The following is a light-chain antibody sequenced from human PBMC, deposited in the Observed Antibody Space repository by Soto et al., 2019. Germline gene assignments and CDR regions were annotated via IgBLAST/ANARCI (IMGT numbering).Light chain of an antibody. J-gene: IGKJ1*01. Sequence: EIVMTQSSATLSVSPGEKVSLSCRASENIDTDVAWFQQKPGQAPRFLISDASTRATGIPARFSGSGSGTQFTLTISGLQSEDSALYYCHHYYRWPWTFGQGTKVDIK. CDR1: ENIDTD. V-gene: IGKV3-15*01. CDR3: HHYYRWPWT. CDR2: DAS.